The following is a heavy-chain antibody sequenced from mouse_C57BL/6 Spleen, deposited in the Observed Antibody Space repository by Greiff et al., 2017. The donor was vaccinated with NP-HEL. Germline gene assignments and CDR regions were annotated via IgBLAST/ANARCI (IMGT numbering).Heavy chain of an antibody. CDR2: ISYDGSN. J-gene: IGHJ2*01. Sequence: EVKLVESGPGLVKPSQSLSLTCSVTGYSITSGYYWNWIRQFPGNKLEWMGYISYDGSNNYNPSLKNRISITRDTSKNQFFLKLNSVTTEDTATYYCASYYYGSSGFFDYWGQGTTLTVSS. D-gene: IGHD1-1*01. CDR3: ASYYYGSSGFFDY. CDR1: GYSITSGYY. V-gene: IGHV3-6*01.